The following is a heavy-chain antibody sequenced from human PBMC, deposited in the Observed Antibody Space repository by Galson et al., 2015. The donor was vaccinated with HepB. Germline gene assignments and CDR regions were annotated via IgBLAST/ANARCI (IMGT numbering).Heavy chain of an antibody. CDR3: ARDRTNRD. CDR1: GFTFSGYS. J-gene: IGHJ4*02. D-gene: IGHD2/OR15-2a*01. V-gene: IGHV3-48*02. Sequence: SLRLSCAASGFTFSGYSMNWVRQAPGKGLEWVSYISSSSNTIYYADSVKGRFTISRDNANNSLFLQMNSLRDEDTAVYYCARDRTNRDWGQGTLVTVSS. CDR2: ISSSSNTI.